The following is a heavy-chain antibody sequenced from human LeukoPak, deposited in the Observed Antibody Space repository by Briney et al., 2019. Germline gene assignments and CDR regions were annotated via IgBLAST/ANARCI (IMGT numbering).Heavy chain of an antibody. D-gene: IGHD6-13*01. CDR1: GFTFSSYS. Sequence: GGSLRLSCAASGFTFSSYSMNWVRQAPGKGLEWVSSISSSSSYIYYADSVKGRFTISRDNAKNSLYLQMNSLRAEDTALYFCARDSQSGQLGKRNWFDPWGQGTLVTVSS. CDR3: ARDSQSGQLGKRNWFDP. J-gene: IGHJ5*02. V-gene: IGHV3-21*04. CDR2: ISSSSSYI.